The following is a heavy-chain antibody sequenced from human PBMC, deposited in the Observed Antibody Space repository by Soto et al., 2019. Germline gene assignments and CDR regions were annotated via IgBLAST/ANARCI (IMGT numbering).Heavy chain of an antibody. D-gene: IGHD5-18*01. CDR1: GFTFSSYW. CDR2: IKQDGSEK. Sequence: GGSLRLSCAASGFTFSSYWMSWVRQAPGKGLEWVANIKQDGSEKYYVDSVKGRFTISRDNAKNSLYLQMNSLRAEDTAVYYCARGRIQLWLYTLWYYFDYWGQGTLVTVSS. V-gene: IGHV3-7*03. CDR3: ARGRIQLWLYTLWYYFDY. J-gene: IGHJ4*02.